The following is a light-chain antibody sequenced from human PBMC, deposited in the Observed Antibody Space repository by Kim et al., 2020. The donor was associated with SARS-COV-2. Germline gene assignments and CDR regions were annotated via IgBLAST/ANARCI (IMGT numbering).Light chain of an antibody. CDR2: GAS. CDR1: QSVSSSY. Sequence: SPSERAALSCRASQSVSSSYLAWYQQNPGQAPRLLIYGASSRATGIPDRFSGSGSGTDFTLTISRLEPEDFAVYYCQQYGSSPPYTFGQGTKLEI. J-gene: IGKJ2*01. V-gene: IGKV3-20*01. CDR3: QQYGSSPPYT.